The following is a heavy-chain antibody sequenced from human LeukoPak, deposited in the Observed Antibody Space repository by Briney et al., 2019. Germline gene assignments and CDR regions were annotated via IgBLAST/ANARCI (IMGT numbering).Heavy chain of an antibody. Sequence: RPSETLSLTCAVYGGSFSGYYWTWIRQPPGKGLEWIGEINHSGSTNYNPSLKSRVTISVDTSKNQFSLKLSSVTAADTAVYYCARGKGSGWTFDYWGQGTLVIVSS. CDR2: INHSGST. CDR1: GGSFSGYY. CDR3: ARGKGSGWTFDY. D-gene: IGHD6-19*01. J-gene: IGHJ4*02. V-gene: IGHV4-34*01.